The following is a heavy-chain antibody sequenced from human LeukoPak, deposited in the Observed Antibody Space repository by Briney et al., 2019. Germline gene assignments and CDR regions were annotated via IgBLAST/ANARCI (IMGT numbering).Heavy chain of an antibody. J-gene: IGHJ3*02. D-gene: IGHD4-17*01. CDR1: GDSVSSTSAA. CDR2: TYYRSKWYN. Sequence: SQTLSLTCAISGDSVSSTSAALNWIRQSPSRGLEWLGRTYYRSKWYNDYAVSVKSRITINPDTSKNQFSLQLNSVTPEDTAVYFCARGDYDAFDIWGQGTMVTVSS. V-gene: IGHV6-1*01. CDR3: ARGDYDAFDI.